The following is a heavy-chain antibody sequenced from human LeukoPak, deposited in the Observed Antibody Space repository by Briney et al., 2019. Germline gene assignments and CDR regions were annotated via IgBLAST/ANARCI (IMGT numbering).Heavy chain of an antibody. CDR2: IRYDGSNK. CDR1: GFTFSSYG. D-gene: IGHD3-10*01. Sequence: PGGSLRFSCAASGFTFSSYGMHWVRQAPGKGLEWVAFIRYDGSNKYYADSVKGRFTIPRDTSKNTLSLQMSSLRVEDTAVYFCAREKGRGVISPYYDCWGQGTLVTVSS. CDR3: AREKGRGVISPYYDC. J-gene: IGHJ4*02. V-gene: IGHV3-30*02.